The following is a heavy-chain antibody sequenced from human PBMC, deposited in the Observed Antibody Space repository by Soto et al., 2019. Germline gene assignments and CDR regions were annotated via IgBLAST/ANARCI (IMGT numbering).Heavy chain of an antibody. CDR1: GGSISSSSYY. CDR3: ARHVGSSWSYYYYGMDV. Sequence: TLSLTCTVSGGSISSSSYYWGWIRQPPGKGLEWIGSIYYSGSTYYNPSLKGRVTISVDTSKNQFSLKLSSVTAADTAVYYCARHVGSSWSYYYYGMDVWGQG. CDR2: IYYSGST. V-gene: IGHV4-39*01. D-gene: IGHD6-13*01. J-gene: IGHJ6*02.